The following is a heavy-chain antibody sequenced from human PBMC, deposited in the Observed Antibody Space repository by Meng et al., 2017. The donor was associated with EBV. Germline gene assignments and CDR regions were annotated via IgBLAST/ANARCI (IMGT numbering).Heavy chain of an antibody. D-gene: IGHD5-24*01. V-gene: IGHV4-34*01. CDR2: INHSGST. J-gene: IGHJ4*02. Sequence: QVALQQWGAGLLKPSETLSLTCAVYGGSFSGYYWSWIRQPPGKGLEWIGEINHSGSTNYNPSLKSRVTISVDTSKNQFSLKLSSVTAADTAVYYCARGRWLQPGSYFNYWGQGTLVTVSS. CDR1: GGSFSGYY. CDR3: ARGRWLQPGSYFNY.